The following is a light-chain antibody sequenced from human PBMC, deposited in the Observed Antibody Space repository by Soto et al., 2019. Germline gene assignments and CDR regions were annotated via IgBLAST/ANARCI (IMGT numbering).Light chain of an antibody. CDR1: QSVSSSY. J-gene: IGKJ4*01. CDR3: QQYGSSPSLT. V-gene: IGKV3-20*01. Sequence: EIVLTQSPGTLSLSPGERATLSCRASQSVSSSYLAWYQQKPGQAPRLLIYGASSRATGIPDRFSGSGSGTDFTLTISRLEPEDCAVDYCQQYGSSPSLTFGGGTKVEIK. CDR2: GAS.